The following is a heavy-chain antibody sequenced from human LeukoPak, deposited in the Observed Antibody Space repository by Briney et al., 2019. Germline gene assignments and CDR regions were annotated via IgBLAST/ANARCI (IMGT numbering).Heavy chain of an antibody. CDR1: GFTFSSYG. V-gene: IGHV3-33*01. Sequence: GGSLGLSCAASGFTFSSYGMHWVRQAPGKGLEWVAVIWYDGSNKYYADSVKGRFTISRDNSKNTLYLQMNSLRAEDTAVYYCARDPYSSDYYGMDVWGQGTTVTVSS. D-gene: IGHD5-18*01. CDR2: IWYDGSNK. CDR3: ARDPYSSDYYGMDV. J-gene: IGHJ6*02.